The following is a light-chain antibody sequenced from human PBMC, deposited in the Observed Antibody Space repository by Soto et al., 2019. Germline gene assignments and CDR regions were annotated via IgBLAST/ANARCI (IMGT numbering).Light chain of an antibody. CDR2: DAS. CDR1: QSISSW. Sequence: DIQMTQSPSTLSASVVDRVTITCRASQSISSWLAWYQHKPGKAPKFLIYDASSLESGVPSRFSGSGSGTEFTLTISNLQPDDFATYFCQQYNNYPRTFGQGTKVDIK. J-gene: IGKJ1*01. V-gene: IGKV1-5*01. CDR3: QQYNNYPRT.